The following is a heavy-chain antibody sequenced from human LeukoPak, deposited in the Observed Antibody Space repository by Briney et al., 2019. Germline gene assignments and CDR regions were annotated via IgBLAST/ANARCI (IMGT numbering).Heavy chain of an antibody. V-gene: IGHV1-2*04. Sequence: GASVKVSCKASGYTFTGYYMHWVRQAPGQGLELMGWINPNSGGTNYAQKFQGWVTMTRDTSISTAYMELSRLRSDDTAVYYCARGYDILAGYSFDIWGQGTMVTVSS. D-gene: IGHD3-9*01. CDR1: GYTFTGYY. CDR2: INPNSGGT. CDR3: ARGYDILAGYSFDI. J-gene: IGHJ3*02.